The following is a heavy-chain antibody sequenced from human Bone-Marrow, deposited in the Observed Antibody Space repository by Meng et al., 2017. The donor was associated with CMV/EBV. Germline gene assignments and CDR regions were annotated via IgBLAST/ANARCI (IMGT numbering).Heavy chain of an antibody. CDR2: ISSSGSTI. J-gene: IGHJ4*02. Sequence: GGSLRLSCAASGFTFSSYEMNWVRQAPGKGLEWVSYISSSGSTIYYADSVKGRFTISRDNSKNTLYLQMNSLRPEDTAVYYCAREVYDFWSGLRYFDYWGQGTLVTVSS. V-gene: IGHV3-48*03. CDR1: GFTFSSYE. CDR3: AREVYDFWSGLRYFDY. D-gene: IGHD3-3*01.